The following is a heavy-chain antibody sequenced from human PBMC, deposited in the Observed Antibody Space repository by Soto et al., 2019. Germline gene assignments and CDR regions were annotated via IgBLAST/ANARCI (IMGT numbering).Heavy chain of an antibody. CDR1: GFTFSSYA. CDR2: ICGSGGST. D-gene: IGHD3-3*02. Sequence: EVQLLESGGGLVQPGGSLRLSCAASGFTFSSYAMTWVRQAPGKGLEWVSAICGSGGSTYYAYSVKGRFTISSDNSKHTRFLQLNSLGAEDTALYCCAGVTSSIFYSMDVWCQLTMVTVAS. CDR3: AGVTSSIFYSMDV. J-gene: IGHJ6*02. V-gene: IGHV3-23*01.